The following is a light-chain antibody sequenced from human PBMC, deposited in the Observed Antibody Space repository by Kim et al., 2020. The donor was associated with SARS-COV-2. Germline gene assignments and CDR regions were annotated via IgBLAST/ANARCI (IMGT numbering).Light chain of an antibody. CDR1: TGPVTNCHF. CDR3: LLFYSGVRV. CDR2: DVT. Sequence: PGGVVILSCGTSTGPVTNCHFPYWFHPKPGPAPRTQIYDVTKRGSSTPAPFSGSRPGGKAALTLSRAQDEDEAEYDCLLFYSGVRVFGGGTQLTVL. J-gene: IGLJ3*02. V-gene: IGLV7-46*01.